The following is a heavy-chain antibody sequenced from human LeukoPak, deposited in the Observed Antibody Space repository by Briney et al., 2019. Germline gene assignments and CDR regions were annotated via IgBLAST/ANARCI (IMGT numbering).Heavy chain of an antibody. CDR2: FSGSEDSA. CDR1: GFTVSTYG. V-gene: IGHV3-23*01. D-gene: IGHD3-10*01. J-gene: IGHJ3*02. CDR3: AREGVGVSEYGSGKGDAFDI. Sequence: GGSLRLSCAASGFTVSTYGMSWVRQAPGKGPEWVSGFSGSEDSAYYADSVKGRFTISRDNAKNSLYLQMNSLRAEDTAVYYCAREGVGVSEYGSGKGDAFDIWGQGTMVTVSS.